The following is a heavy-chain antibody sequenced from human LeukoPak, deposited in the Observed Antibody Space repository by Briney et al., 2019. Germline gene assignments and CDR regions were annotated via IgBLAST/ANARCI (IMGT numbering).Heavy chain of an antibody. Sequence: GASVKVSCKASGYTFTCYYMHWVRQAPGQGLEWMGWINPNSGGTNYAQKFQGRVTMTRDTSISTAYMELSRLRSDDTAVYYCARPSLGYCSSTSCDMNYWGQGTLVTVSS. CDR3: ARPSLGYCSSTSCDMNY. J-gene: IGHJ4*02. CDR1: GYTFTCYY. V-gene: IGHV1-2*02. D-gene: IGHD2-2*02. CDR2: INPNSGGT.